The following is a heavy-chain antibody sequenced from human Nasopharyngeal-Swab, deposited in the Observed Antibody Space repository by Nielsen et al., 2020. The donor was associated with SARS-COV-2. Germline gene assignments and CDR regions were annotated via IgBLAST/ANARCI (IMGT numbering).Heavy chain of an antibody. CDR1: GGTFSNYA. Sequence: SVKVSSKASGGTFSNYAISWLRQAPGQGLEWMGGIIPVFGTANYAQKFQGRVTITADESTSTAYMQLNSLRSDATAVYFCVRGRDWNPPFFDHWGQGTLVTVSS. CDR2: IIPVFGTA. CDR3: VRGRDWNPPFFDH. J-gene: IGHJ5*02. V-gene: IGHV1-69*13. D-gene: IGHD1-1*01.